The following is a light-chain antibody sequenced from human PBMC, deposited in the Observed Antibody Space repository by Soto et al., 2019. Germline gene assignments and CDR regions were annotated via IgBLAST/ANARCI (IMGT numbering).Light chain of an antibody. CDR1: SGSVSTNYY. V-gene: IGLV8-61*01. CDR3: VLYMGSGIWV. CDR2: STN. Sequence: QTVVTQEPSFSVCPGGTVTLTCGLSSGSVSTNYYPSWYQQTPGQAPRTLIYSTNTRSSGVPDRFSGSILGNKAALTITGAQADDESDYYCVLYMGSGIWVFGGGTKLTVL. J-gene: IGLJ3*02.